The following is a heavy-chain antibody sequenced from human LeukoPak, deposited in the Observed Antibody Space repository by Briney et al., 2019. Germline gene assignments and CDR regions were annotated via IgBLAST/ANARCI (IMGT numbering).Heavy chain of an antibody. V-gene: IGHV3-30*18. CDR2: ISYDGSNK. Sequence: GGSLRLSCAASGFTFSSYGMHWVRQAPGKGLEWVAVISYDGSNKYYADSVKGRFTIFRDNSKNTLYLQMNSLRAEDTAVYYCAKDGYDSSGYYPMDFDYWGQGTLVTVSS. CDR1: GFTFSSYG. CDR3: AKDGYDSSGYYPMDFDY. D-gene: IGHD3-22*01. J-gene: IGHJ4*02.